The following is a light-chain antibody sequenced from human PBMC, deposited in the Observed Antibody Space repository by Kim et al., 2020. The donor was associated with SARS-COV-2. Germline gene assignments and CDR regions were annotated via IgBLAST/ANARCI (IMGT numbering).Light chain of an antibody. Sequence: GQSITISCTGTSSSVGGYNYVSWYQHHPGKAPKHMIYEVSYRPSGVPDRFAGSKSGDTASLTVSGLQADDEADYYCSSYAGSNNFVFGGGTQLTVL. CDR2: EVS. J-gene: IGLJ2*01. CDR3: SSYAGSNNFV. V-gene: IGLV2-8*01. CDR1: SSSVGGYNY.